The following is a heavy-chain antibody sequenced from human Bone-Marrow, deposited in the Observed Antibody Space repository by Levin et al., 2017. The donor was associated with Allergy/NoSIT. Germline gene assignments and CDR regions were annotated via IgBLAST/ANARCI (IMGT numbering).Heavy chain of an antibody. J-gene: IGHJ4*02. V-gene: IGHV3-23*01. Sequence: SCAASGFTFSSYAMSWVRQAPGKGLEWVSAISGSGGSTYYADSVKGRFTISRDNSKNTLYLQMNSLRAEDTAVYYCAKYLHDYGERPPYYFDYWGQGTLVTVSS. CDR1: GFTFSSYA. D-gene: IGHD4-17*01. CDR2: ISGSGGST. CDR3: AKYLHDYGERPPYYFDY.